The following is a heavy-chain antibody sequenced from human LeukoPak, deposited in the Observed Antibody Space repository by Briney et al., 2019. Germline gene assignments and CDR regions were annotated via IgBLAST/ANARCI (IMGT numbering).Heavy chain of an antibody. V-gene: IGHV3-9*03. CDR1: GFTFDDYA. CDR2: ISWNSGSI. Sequence: GGSLRLSCAASGFTFDDYAMHWVRQAPGKGLEWVSGISWNSGSIGYADSVKGRFTISRDNAKNSLYLQMNSLRAEDMALYYCARSRGQGYYYYYYMDVWGKGTTVTVSS. J-gene: IGHJ6*03. D-gene: IGHD1-26*01. CDR3: ARSRGQGYYYYYYMDV.